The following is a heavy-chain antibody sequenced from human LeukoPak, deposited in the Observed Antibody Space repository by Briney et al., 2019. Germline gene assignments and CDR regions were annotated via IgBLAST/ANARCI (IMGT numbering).Heavy chain of an antibody. CDR1: GYTFTSYG. Sequence: AASLKVSCKASGYTFTSYGISWVRQAPGQGLEWMGWISGENGNTNYAQNLQGRLALTIDTSTRTAYMDLGSLRSDDTAVYYCAKAARPGYYYYGMDVWGQGTTVTV. CDR2: ISGENGNT. V-gene: IGHV1-18*01. CDR3: AKAARPGYYYYGMDV. D-gene: IGHD6-6*01. J-gene: IGHJ6*02.